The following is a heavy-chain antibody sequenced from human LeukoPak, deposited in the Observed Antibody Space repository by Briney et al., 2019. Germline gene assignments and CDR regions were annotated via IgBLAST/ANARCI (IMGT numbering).Heavy chain of an antibody. D-gene: IGHD3-3*01. V-gene: IGHV4-39*01. J-gene: IGHJ6*03. CDR3: ARHPDYDLWSGNPYYMGV. CDR1: SGSMSSSSYY. Sequence: SEAVSLTCTVSSGSMSSSSYYGGWIRQPPGRGLEWIGSFYYIRSTYYNPSVKSRVTISLGTLLNQFSLELSSVTAADRSLFFSARHPDYDLWSGNPYYMGVWGKGTPVTVSS. CDR2: FYYIRST.